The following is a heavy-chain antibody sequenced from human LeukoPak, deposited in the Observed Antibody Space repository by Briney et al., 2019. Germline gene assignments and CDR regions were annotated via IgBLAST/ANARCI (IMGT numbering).Heavy chain of an antibody. CDR1: GYSFTSYW. Sequence: GESLKISCKGSGYSFTSYWIGWVRQMPVKGLEWMGIIYPGDSETRYSPSFQGLVTISADKSISTAYLQWSSLKASDTAMYYCARSYSISSSFDFWGQGTLVTVSS. V-gene: IGHV5-51*01. CDR3: ARSYSISSSFDF. CDR2: IYPGDSET. J-gene: IGHJ4*02. D-gene: IGHD6-6*01.